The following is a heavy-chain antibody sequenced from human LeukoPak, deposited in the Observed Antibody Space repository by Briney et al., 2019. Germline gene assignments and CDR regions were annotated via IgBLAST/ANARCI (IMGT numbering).Heavy chain of an antibody. CDR2: ISAYNGNT. Sequence: XWVRQAPGQGLEWMGWISAYNGNTNYAQKLQGRVTMTTDTSTSTAYMELRSLRSDDTAVYYCARDSRGAAHYWGQGTLVTVSS. J-gene: IGHJ4*02. V-gene: IGHV1-18*01. CDR3: ARDSRGAAHY. D-gene: IGHD3-10*01.